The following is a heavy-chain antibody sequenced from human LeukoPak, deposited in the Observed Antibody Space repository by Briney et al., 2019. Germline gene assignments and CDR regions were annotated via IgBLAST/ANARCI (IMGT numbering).Heavy chain of an antibody. Sequence: PSETLSLTCAVYGGSFSGYYWSWIRQPPGKGLEWIGEINHSGSTNYNPSLKSRVTISVDTSKDQFSLKLSSVTAADTAVYYCASIAARRWWFDPWGQGTLVTVSS. D-gene: IGHD6-6*01. CDR3: ASIAARRWWFDP. V-gene: IGHV4-34*01. CDR2: INHSGST. CDR1: GGSFSGYY. J-gene: IGHJ5*02.